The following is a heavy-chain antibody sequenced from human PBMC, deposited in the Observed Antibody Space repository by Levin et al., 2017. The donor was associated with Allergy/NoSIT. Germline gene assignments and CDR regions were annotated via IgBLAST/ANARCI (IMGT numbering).Heavy chain of an antibody. J-gene: IGHJ5*02. CDR2: VHTSGSA. CDR3: ARGNIRGRTYTVWFDP. CDR1: GGSTSNYY. Sequence: SETLSLTCTVSGGSTSNYYGSWIRQPAGGGLEWIGRVHTSGSADYNPSLKSRVTMSIDTSRNRFSLRLTSVTAADTAVYYCARGNIRGRTYTVWFDPWGQGTLVTVPS. D-gene: IGHD2/OR15-2a*01. V-gene: IGHV4-4*07.